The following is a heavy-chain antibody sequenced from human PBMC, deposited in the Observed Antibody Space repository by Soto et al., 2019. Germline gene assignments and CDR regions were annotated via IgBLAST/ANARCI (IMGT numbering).Heavy chain of an antibody. D-gene: IGHD4-17*01. CDR2: IYYSGST. V-gene: IGHV4-31*03. J-gene: IGHJ3*02. Sequence: SETLSLTCTVSGGSISSGGYYWSWIRQHPGKGLEWIGYIYYSGSTYYNPSLKSRVTISVDTSKNQFSLKLSSVTAADTAVYYCARVRPTDYGDYSAFDIWGQGTMVTVSS. CDR3: ARVRPTDYGDYSAFDI. CDR1: GGSISSGGYY.